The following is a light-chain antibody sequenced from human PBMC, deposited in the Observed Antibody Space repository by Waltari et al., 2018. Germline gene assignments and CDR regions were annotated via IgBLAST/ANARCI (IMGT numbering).Light chain of an antibody. Sequence: QSALTQPRSVSGSPGQSVTISCTGTNSDVGACKYVSWYQQHPGKAPKLIIYDVTKRPSGVPDRFSGSKSGNTASLTISGLQAEDEADYYCCSYADTYSWVFGGGTKLTVL. CDR1: NSDVGACKY. J-gene: IGLJ3*02. CDR3: CSYADTYSWV. CDR2: DVT. V-gene: IGLV2-11*01.